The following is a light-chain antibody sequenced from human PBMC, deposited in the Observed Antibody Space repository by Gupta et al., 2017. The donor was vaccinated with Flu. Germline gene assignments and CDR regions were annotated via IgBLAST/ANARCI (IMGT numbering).Light chain of an antibody. CDR1: QGIYNY. J-gene: IGKJ4*01. CDR3: QRYNSAPLT. CDR2: AAS. V-gene: IGKV1-27*01. Sequence: DIQMTQSPSSLSASVGDRVTITCRASQGIYNYLAWYQQKPGKIPRPLIYAASTLQPGVPSRFSGSGSGTDFTLTISSQQPEDVAIYYCQRYNSAPLTFGGGTKVEI.